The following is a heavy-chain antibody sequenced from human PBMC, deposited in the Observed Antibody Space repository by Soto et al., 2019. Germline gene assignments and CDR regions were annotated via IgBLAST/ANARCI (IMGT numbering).Heavy chain of an antibody. CDR2: INHSGST. Sequence: SETLSLTCAVYGGSFSGYYWSWIRQPPGKGLEWIGEINHSGSTNYNPSLKSRVTISVDTSKNQFSLKLSSVTAADTAVYYCARGVRIAAGPPGMDVWGQGTTVTVSS. J-gene: IGHJ6*02. CDR3: ARGVRIAAGPPGMDV. D-gene: IGHD6-13*01. CDR1: GGSFSGYY. V-gene: IGHV4-34*01.